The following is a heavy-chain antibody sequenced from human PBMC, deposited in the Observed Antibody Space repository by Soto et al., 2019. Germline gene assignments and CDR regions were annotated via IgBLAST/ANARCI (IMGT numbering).Heavy chain of an antibody. CDR1: GGTFISYA. CDR3: ARDPSGQTYGSYFDY. V-gene: IGHV1-69*13. Sequence: ASVKVSCKASGGTFISYALAWVRQAPGQGLEWMGGIAPPFRTANYAQKFQGRVTITADESTTTGYMELSSLRPEDTAMYYCARDPSGQTYGSYFDYWGQGTLVTVSS. D-gene: IGHD5-18*01. CDR2: IAPPFRTA. J-gene: IGHJ4*02.